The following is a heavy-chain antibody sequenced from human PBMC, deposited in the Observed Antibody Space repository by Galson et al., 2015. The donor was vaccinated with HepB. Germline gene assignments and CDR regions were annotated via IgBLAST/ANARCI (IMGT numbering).Heavy chain of an antibody. Sequence: SLRLSCAASGFTVSSNNMNWVRQAPGKGLEWVSVIYSSSDTYYADSVKGRLTISRDNSKNTVYVEMKSLRVEDTAVYYCARAPGRGVALDCWGQGTLVTVSS. CDR2: IYSSSDT. J-gene: IGHJ4*02. V-gene: IGHV3-53*01. CDR1: GFTVSSNN. CDR3: ARAPGRGVALDC. D-gene: IGHD2-15*01.